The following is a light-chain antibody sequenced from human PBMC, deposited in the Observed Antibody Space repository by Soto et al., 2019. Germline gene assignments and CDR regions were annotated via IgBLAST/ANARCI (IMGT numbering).Light chain of an antibody. V-gene: IGKV1-5*03. J-gene: IGKJ1*01. Sequence: DIQMTQSPSTLSASVGDRVTITCRASQSISNWLAWYQQKPGKAPKLLIYKASTLESGVPSRFSGSGSGTAFTLTSSSLHPDDFATYYCQQYNSYSRAFGQGTKVEIK. CDR2: KAS. CDR3: QQYNSYSRA. CDR1: QSISNW.